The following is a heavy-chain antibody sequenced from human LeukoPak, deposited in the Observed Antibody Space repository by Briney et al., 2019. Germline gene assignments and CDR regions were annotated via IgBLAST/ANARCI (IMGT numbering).Heavy chain of an antibody. J-gene: IGHJ5*02. CDR1: GYTFTRYY. V-gene: IGHV1-18*04. CDR2: ISAYNGNT. D-gene: IGHD3-10*01. Sequence: VKVSCKASGYTFTRYYMHWVRQAPGQGLEWMGWISAYNGNTNYAQKLQGRVTMTTDTSTSTAHMELRSLRSDDTAVYYCARDYGSGSYYWFDPWGQGTLVTVSS. CDR3: ARDYGSGSYYWFDP.